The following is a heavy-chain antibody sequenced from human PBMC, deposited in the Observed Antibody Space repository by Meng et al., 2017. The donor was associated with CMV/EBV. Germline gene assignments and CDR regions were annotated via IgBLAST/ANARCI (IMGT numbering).Heavy chain of an antibody. CDR2: IYWDDDK. CDR1: GFSLSTSGVG. CDR3: AHKGRRMAAAGINWFDP. J-gene: IGHJ5*02. Sequence: ITLKGSGPTLVKPPQTLTLTCTFSGFSLSTSGVGVGWIRQPPGKALEWLALIYWDDDKRYSPSLKSRLTITKDTSKNQVVLTMTNMDPVDTATYYCAHKGRRMAAAGINWFDPWGQGTLVTVSS. D-gene: IGHD6-13*01. V-gene: IGHV2-5*02.